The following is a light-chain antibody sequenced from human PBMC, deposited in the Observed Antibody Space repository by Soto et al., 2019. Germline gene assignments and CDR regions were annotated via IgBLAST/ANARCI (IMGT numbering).Light chain of an antibody. J-gene: IGKJ5*01. CDR1: QPVNNN. CDR3: QQYEKWPPSIT. Sequence: IEMTQSPATLSASPGDRATLSCRASQPVNNNLAWYQQKPGLAPRLLIYGVSTRATGISARFSGGGSVTEFTLTISSLQSEDFALYYCQQYEKWPPSITFGQGTRLEIK. CDR2: GVS. V-gene: IGKV3-15*01.